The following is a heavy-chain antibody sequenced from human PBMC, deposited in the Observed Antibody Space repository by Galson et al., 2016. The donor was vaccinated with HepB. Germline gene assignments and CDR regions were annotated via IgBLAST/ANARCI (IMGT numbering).Heavy chain of an antibody. Sequence: SVKVSCKASGGTFNTYAINWVRQAPGQGLEWMGGIIPIFGTPNYAQKFQGRVTITADESTSTGNMDLSSLRSEDTALYYCARGPYQLLWKYNWFDPWGQGTLVPVSS. CDR2: IIPIFGTP. D-gene: IGHD2-2*01. V-gene: IGHV1-69*13. CDR1: GGTFNTYA. CDR3: ARGPYQLLWKYNWFDP. J-gene: IGHJ5*02.